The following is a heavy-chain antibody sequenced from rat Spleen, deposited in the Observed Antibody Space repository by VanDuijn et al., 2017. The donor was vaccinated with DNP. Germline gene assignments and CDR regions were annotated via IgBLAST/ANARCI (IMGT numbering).Heavy chain of an antibody. V-gene: IGHV5-22*01. CDR1: GFTFSAYY. D-gene: IGHD4-3*01. CDR3: VRWNSGHFDY. J-gene: IGHJ2*01. CDR2: VGFPAYAP. Sequence: EVQLVESGGGLVQPGRSLKLSCAAPGFTFSAYYMARVRQAPAKVLEWVAYVGFPAYAPYYTDSVKGRFAISRDNAKSTLYLQMNSLRSENMATYYCVRWNSGHFDYWGQGVMVTVSS.